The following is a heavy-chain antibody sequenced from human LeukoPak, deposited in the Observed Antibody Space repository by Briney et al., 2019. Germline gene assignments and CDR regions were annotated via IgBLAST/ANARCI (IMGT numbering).Heavy chain of an antibody. CDR1: GFTFSSYW. D-gene: IGHD6-6*01. V-gene: IGHV3-7*01. J-gene: IGHJ4*02. CDR2: IKQDGSEK. CDR3: ARDFWYSSSLIY. Sequence: GGSLRLSCAASGFTFSSYWMSWVRQAPGKGLEWGANIKQDGSEKYCVDSVKGRFTISRDNAKNSLYLQMNSLRAEDTAVYYCARDFWYSSSLIYWGQGTLVTVSS.